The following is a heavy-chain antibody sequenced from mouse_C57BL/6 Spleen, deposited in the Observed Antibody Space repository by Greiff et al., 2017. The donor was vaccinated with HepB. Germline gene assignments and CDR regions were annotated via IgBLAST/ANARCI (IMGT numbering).Heavy chain of an antibody. V-gene: IGHV1-82*01. CDR1: GYAFSSSW. CDR2: IYPGDGDT. J-gene: IGHJ2*01. D-gene: IGHD1-1*01. CDR3: AREDYGRD. Sequence: QVQLQQSGPELVKPGASVKISCKASGYAFSSSWMNWVKQRPGKGLEWIGRIYPGDGDTNYNGKFKGKATLTADKASSTAYMQLSSLTSEDSAVYFCAREDYGRDWGQGTTLTVSS.